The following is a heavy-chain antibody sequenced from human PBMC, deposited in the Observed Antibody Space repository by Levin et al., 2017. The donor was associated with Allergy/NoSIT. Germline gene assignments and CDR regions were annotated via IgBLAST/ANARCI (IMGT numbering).Heavy chain of an antibody. Sequence: SQTLSLTCTVSGDSISGRSPFWGWVRQPPGKGLEWIASIHYSGTTYYNPSLKSRVTISADTSRTQFSLEVKSVTPADTAVYYCAKERAKTTFFDYWGQGTLVTVSS. CDR1: GDSISGRSPF. D-gene: IGHD1-14*01. CDR3: AKERAKTTFFDY. V-gene: IGHV4-39*07. CDR2: IHYSGTT. J-gene: IGHJ4*02.